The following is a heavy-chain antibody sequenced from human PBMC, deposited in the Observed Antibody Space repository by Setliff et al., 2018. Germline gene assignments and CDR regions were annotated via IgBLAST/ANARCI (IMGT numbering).Heavy chain of an antibody. CDR1: GYTFTTYA. CDR3: GRASRFGTIVYRGDYYMDV. CDR2: INTNTGNP. V-gene: IGHV7-4-1*02. Sequence: ASVKVSCKASGYTFTTYAISWMRQAPGQGLEWMEWINTNTGNPSYAQGFTGRFVFSLDTSVSTAYLQINSLEAEDSAVYYCGRASRFGTIVYRGDYYMDVWGKGTTVTVSS. J-gene: IGHJ6*03. D-gene: IGHD3-10*01.